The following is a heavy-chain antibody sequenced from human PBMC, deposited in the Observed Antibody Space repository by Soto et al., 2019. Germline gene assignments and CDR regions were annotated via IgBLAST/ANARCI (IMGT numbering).Heavy chain of an antibody. V-gene: IGHV3-33*01. CDR3: ARGPGQGSDFGY. CDR1: GFTFNTYG. CDR2: IWYDGSNK. D-gene: IGHD7-27*01. Sequence: PGGSLRLSCAASGFTFNTYGMHWVRQAPGKGLEWVAIIWYDGSNKYFADSVKGRFTISRDSSKNTLYLQMNNLRADDTAVCERARGPGQGSDFGYWGEGTRV. J-gene: IGHJ4*02.